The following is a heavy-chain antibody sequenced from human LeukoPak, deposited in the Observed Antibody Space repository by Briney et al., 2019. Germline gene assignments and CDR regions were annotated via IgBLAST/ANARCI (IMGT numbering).Heavy chain of an antibody. Sequence: SETLSLTCTVSGGSISSSSYYWGWIRQPPGKGLEWIGSIYYSGSTYYNPSLKSRVTISVDTSKNQFSLKLSSVTAADTAVYYCARDRDGHLDYWGQGTLVTVSS. V-gene: IGHV4-39*02. J-gene: IGHJ4*02. CDR3: ARDRDGHLDY. CDR1: GGSISSSSYY. D-gene: IGHD5-24*01. CDR2: IYYSGST.